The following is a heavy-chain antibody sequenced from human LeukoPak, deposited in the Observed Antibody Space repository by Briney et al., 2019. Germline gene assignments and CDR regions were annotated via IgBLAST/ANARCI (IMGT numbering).Heavy chain of an antibody. CDR3: TSQALSYYYYGMDV. V-gene: IGHV3-15*01. CDR2: IKSKTDGGTT. CDR1: GFTFSNAW. J-gene: IGHJ6*04. Sequence: GGSLRLSCAASGFTFSNAWMSWVRQAPGKGLEWVGRIKSKTDGGTTDYAAPVKGRFTISRGDSKNTLYLQMNSLKTEDTAVYYCTSQALSYYYYGMDVWGKGTTVTVSS.